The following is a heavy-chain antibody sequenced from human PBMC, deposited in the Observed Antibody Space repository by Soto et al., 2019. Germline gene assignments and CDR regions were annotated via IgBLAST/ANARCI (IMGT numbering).Heavy chain of an antibody. Sequence: QITLKESGPALVKPTQPLTLTCTFSGFSLSRSGEAVGWIRQPPGKALEWLALIYWNGIERYSPSPKRRLTVFKDTSKNHLVLTLANVHPLDTATYYCAHGDPLDFHYWGQGTPVTVSP. D-gene: IGHD3-10*01. CDR2: IYWNGIE. CDR1: GFSLSRSGEA. CDR3: AHGDPLDFHY. J-gene: IGHJ4*02. V-gene: IGHV2-5*01.